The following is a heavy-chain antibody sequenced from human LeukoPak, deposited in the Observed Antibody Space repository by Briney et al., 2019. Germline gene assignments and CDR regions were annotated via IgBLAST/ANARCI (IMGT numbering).Heavy chain of an antibody. Sequence: EGSLRLSCAASGFIVNTNYMTWVRQAPGRGLEWVSFIYADGNTYYADSVKGRFTISRDISKNAVYLQMNSLRAEDTALYYCARDVPKYYDFWSGFNNWFDPWGQGTLVTVSS. V-gene: IGHV3-53*01. D-gene: IGHD3-3*01. J-gene: IGHJ5*02. CDR3: ARDVPKYYDFWSGFNNWFDP. CDR1: GFIVNTNY. CDR2: IYADGNT.